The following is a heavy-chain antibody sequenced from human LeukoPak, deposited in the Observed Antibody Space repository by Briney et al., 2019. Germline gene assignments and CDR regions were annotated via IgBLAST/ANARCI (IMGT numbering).Heavy chain of an antibody. D-gene: IGHD2-2*01. J-gene: IGHJ4*02. CDR3: ARVLPPLDPAAWGASFDY. CDR2: INPNSGGT. V-gene: IGHV1-2*02. Sequence: ASVKVSCKASGYTFTGYYMHWVRQAPGQGLEWMGWINPNSGGTNSAQKFQGTVTMTRDTHIRTDYIELRRLRSDDTAAYYCARVLPPLDPAAWGASFDYWGQGTLVTVSS. CDR1: GYTFTGYY.